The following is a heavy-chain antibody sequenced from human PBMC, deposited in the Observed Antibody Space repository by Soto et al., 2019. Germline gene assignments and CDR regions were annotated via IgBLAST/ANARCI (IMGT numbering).Heavy chain of an antibody. V-gene: IGHV4-59*01. CDR2: IYYSGST. CDR3: AKNGDFWFFDY. Sequence: SETLSLTCAVSGGSISGYYWTWIRQPPGKGLEWIGYIYYSGSTNYNPSLKSRVAMSVDTSKNQFSLKLTSVTAADTAMYYCAKNGDFWFFDYWGQGTLVTVSS. D-gene: IGHD4-17*01. J-gene: IGHJ4*02. CDR1: GGSISGYY.